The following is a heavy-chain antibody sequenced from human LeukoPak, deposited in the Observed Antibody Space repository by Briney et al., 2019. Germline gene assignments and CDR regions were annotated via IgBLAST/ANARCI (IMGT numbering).Heavy chain of an antibody. J-gene: IGHJ3*02. D-gene: IGHD3-22*01. CDR2: ISYDGSNK. Sequence: PGGSLRLSCAASGFTFSSYGMHWVRQAPGKGLEWVAVISYDGSNKYYADSVKGRFTISRDNSKNTLYLQMNSLRAEGTAVYYCAKVHFPEYYYDSSGYPGVAFDIWGQGTMVTDSS. V-gene: IGHV3-30*18. CDR1: GFTFSSYG. CDR3: AKVHFPEYYYDSSGYPGVAFDI.